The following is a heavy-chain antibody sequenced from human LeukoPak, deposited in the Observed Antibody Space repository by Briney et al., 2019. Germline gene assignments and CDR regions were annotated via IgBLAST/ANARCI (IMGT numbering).Heavy chain of an antibody. D-gene: IGHD6-19*01. CDR1: GFIFSSYA. V-gene: IGHV3-23*01. J-gene: IGHJ4*02. Sequence: GGSLRLSCAASGFIFSSYAMSWVRQAAGKGLEWVSAISGCGGSTYYADSVKGRFTISRDNSKNTLYLQMNSLRAEDTAVYYCAKDRSSIAVRTPFDYWGQGTLVTVSS. CDR3: AKDRSSIAVRTPFDY. CDR2: ISGCGGST.